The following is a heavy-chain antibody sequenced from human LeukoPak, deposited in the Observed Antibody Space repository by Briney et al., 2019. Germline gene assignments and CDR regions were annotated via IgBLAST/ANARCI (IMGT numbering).Heavy chain of an antibody. CDR3: ARGDLSIAAAGTSVEVFDP. D-gene: IGHD6-13*01. CDR2: ISSSSSTI. V-gene: IGHV3-48*04. Sequence: PGGSLRLSCAASGFTFSSYSMNWVRQAPGKGLEWVSYISSSSSTIYYADSVKGRFTISRDNAKNSLYLQMNSLRAEDTAVYYCARGDLSIAAAGTSVEVFDPWGQGTLVTVSS. CDR1: GFTFSSYS. J-gene: IGHJ5*02.